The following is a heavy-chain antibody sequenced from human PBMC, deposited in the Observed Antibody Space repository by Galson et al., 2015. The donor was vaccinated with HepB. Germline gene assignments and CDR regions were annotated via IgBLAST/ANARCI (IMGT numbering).Heavy chain of an antibody. D-gene: IGHD3-10*01. Sequence: SVKVSCKASGYTFTSYYMHWVRQAPGQGFEWMGIINPSGGSTSYAQKFQGRVTMTRDTSTSTVYMELSSLRSEDTAVYYCARDRDGLLWFGEPLPYYFDYWGQGTLVTVSS. J-gene: IGHJ4*02. CDR3: ARDRDGLLWFGEPLPYYFDY. CDR2: INPSGGST. V-gene: IGHV1-46*01. CDR1: GYTFTSYY.